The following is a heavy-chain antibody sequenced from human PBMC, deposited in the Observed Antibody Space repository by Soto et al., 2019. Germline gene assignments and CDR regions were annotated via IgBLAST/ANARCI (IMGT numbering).Heavy chain of an antibody. D-gene: IGHD1-26*01. CDR1: GGSVSSGSYY. J-gene: IGHJ4*02. Sequence: PSETLSLTCTVSGGSVSSGSYYWSWIRQPPGKGLGWIGYIYYSGSTNYNPSLKSRVTISVDTSKNQFSLKLTSVTAADTAVYYCARDGISSGSYLDYWGQGSLVTVSS. CDR2: IYYSGST. CDR3: ARDGISSGSYLDY. V-gene: IGHV4-61*01.